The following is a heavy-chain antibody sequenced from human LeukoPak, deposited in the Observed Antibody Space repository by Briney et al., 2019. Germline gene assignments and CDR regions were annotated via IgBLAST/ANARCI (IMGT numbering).Heavy chain of an antibody. CDR1: GYNFIDYE. V-gene: IGHV1-8*03. J-gene: IGHJ6*04. CDR2: MNPKSGDT. Sequence: SVKVSCKASGYNFIDYEINWVRQATGQGLEWMGWMNPKSGDTGYEQKFQARVTISRDSSISTAYMELSSLRPEDTALYYCARGRYMDVWGKGTTVTVSS. CDR3: ARGRYMDV.